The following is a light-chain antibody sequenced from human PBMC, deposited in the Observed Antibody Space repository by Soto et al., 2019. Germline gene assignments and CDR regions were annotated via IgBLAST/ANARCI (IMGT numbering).Light chain of an antibody. J-gene: IGKJ1*01. CDR3: QHYDIYPWT. V-gene: IGKV1-5*03. CDR2: KAS. Sequence: DIRMTQSPSTLSASVGDGVTITCRASQSISTWLAWYQQKPGKAPKLLIYKASSLESGVPSRFSGSVSGTEFTLSINSLQPEDFATYYCQHYDIYPWTFGQGTKVEIK. CDR1: QSISTW.